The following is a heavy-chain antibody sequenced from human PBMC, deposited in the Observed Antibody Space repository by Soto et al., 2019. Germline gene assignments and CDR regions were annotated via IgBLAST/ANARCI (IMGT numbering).Heavy chain of an antibody. CDR3: ASGIAAAGTRAFDY. D-gene: IGHD6-13*01. Sequence: PGGSLRLSCTASGFTFSSYAMSWVRQAPGKGLEWVSAISGSGGSTYYADSVKGRFTISRDNSKNTLYLQMNSLRAEDTAVYYCASGIAAAGTRAFDYWGQGTLVTVSS. J-gene: IGHJ4*02. V-gene: IGHV3-23*01. CDR1: GFTFSSYA. CDR2: ISGSGGST.